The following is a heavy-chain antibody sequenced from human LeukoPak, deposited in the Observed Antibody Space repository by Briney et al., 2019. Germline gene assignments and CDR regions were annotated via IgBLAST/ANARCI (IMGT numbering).Heavy chain of an antibody. CDR1: GFTFSSYD. CDR3: ARDRTTVTTLRYYYYYGMDV. J-gene: IGHJ6*02. CDR2: IGTAGDT. V-gene: IGHV3-13*01. Sequence: GGSLRLSCAASGFTFSSYDMHWVRQATGKGLEWVSAIGTAGDTYYPGSVKGRFTISRENAKNSLYLQMNGLRAGDTAVYYCARDRTTVTTLRYYYYYGMDVWGQGTTVTVSS. D-gene: IGHD4-11*01.